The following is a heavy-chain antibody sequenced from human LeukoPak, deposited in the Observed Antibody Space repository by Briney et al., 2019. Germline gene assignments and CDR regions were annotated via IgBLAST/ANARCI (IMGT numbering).Heavy chain of an antibody. V-gene: IGHV3-9*01. CDR2: ISWNSGSI. CDR3: AKADRGGCFDP. D-gene: IGHD2-8*01. J-gene: IGHJ5*02. Sequence: GRSLRLSCAASGFTFDDYAMHWVRQAPGKGLEWVSGISWNSGSIGYADSVKGRFTISRDNAKNSLYLQMNSLRAEDTALYYCAKADRGGCFDPWGQGTLVSVSS. CDR1: GFTFDDYA.